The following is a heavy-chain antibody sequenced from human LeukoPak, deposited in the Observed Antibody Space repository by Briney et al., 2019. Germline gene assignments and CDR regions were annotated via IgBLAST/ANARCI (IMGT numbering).Heavy chain of an antibody. CDR3: ARDRNDYLWGTYRYTDMKSQLFDY. CDR1: GFTFSTYT. J-gene: IGHJ4*02. D-gene: IGHD3-16*02. V-gene: IGHV3-21*01. CDR2: ISSSSTNI. Sequence: GGTLSRSCAASGFTFSTYTMNWVRQAPGKGLEWVSSISSSSTNIYYADSLKGRFTISRDNAKNSLFLHMNSLRGEDTAVYYCARDRNDYLWGTYRYTDMKSQLFDYWGQGTLVTVSS.